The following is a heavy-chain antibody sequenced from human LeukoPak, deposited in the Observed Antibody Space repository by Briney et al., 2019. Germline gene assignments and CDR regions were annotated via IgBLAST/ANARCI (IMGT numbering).Heavy chain of an antibody. CDR3: ARVKPPSAPGDY. CDR2: ISYDGSNK. CDR1: GFILSSYS. Sequence: PGVSLRLSCAASGFILSSYSMLWVRQAPGKALEGGAVISYDGSNKYYADSAKGRFTISRDNSNIRLYVQMNSLRAEDTAVYYCARVKPPSAPGDYWGQGTLVTVSS. J-gene: IGHJ4*02. D-gene: IGHD6-13*01. V-gene: IGHV3-30*04.